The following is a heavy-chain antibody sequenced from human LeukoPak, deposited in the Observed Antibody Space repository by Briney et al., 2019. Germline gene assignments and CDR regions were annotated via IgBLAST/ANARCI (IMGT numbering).Heavy chain of an antibody. V-gene: IGHV3-74*01. Sequence: GGSLRLSCAASGFTFSSYWMHWVRQAPGKGLVWVSRINTDGSDTSDADSVKGRFTIARDNAKNTLYLQMNSLRAEDTAVYYCARDLAGTQPHYMDVWGKGTTVTVSS. CDR2: INTDGSDT. CDR3: ARDLAGTQPHYMDV. J-gene: IGHJ6*03. CDR1: GFTFSSYW. D-gene: IGHD1-1*01.